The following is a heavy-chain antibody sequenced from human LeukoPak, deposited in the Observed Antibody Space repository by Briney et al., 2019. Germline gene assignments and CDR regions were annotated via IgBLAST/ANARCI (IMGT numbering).Heavy chain of an antibody. CDR1: GYTFTSYG. CDR2: ISAYNGNT. CDR3: AIVHTLAAAGAFDI. J-gene: IGHJ3*02. D-gene: IGHD6-13*01. Sequence: ASVKVSCKASGYTFTSYGISWVRQAPGQGLEWMGWISAYNGNTNYAQKLQGRVTMTTDTSTSTAYMELRSLRSDDTAVYYCAIVHTLAAAGAFDIWGQGTMVTVSS. V-gene: IGHV1-18*01.